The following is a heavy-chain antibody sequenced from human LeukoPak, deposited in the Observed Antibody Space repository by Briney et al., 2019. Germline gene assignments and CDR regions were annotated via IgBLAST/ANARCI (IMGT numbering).Heavy chain of an antibody. CDR1: GYTFTSYD. CDR3: ARGRRIAARLWYYGMDV. CDR2: MNPNSGNT. J-gene: IGHJ6*02. D-gene: IGHD6-6*01. V-gene: IGHV1-8*01. Sequence: ASVKVSCKASGYTFTSYDINWVRQATGQGLEWMGWMNPNSGNTGYAQKFQGRVTMTRNTSISTAYMELSSLRSEDTAVYYCARGRRIAARLWYYGMDVWGQGTTVTVSS.